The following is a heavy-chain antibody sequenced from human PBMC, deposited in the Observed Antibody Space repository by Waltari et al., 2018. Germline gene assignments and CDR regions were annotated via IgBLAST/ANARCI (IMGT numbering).Heavy chain of an antibody. CDR2: INTNTQNP. D-gene: IGHD3-16*01. V-gene: IGHV7-4-1*02. CDR1: GSTFTYHA. J-gene: IGHJ4*02. Sequence: QVQLVQSGSELKKPGASVKVSCEAPGSTFTYHAMNWVQQAPGQGLQFLGWINTNTQNPFYERGFAGRFVFSLDTSISTVYMEITSLKTEDTAVYYCARELLGGGAFDSWGQGTLVSVSS. CDR3: ARELLGGGAFDS.